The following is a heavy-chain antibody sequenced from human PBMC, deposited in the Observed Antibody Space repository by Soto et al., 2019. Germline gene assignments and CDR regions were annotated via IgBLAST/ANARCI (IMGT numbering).Heavy chain of an antibody. Sequence: QVQLVESGGGVVQLGRSLRLSCAASGFTFSSYGMHWVRQAPGKGLEWVAVIWYDGSNKYYADSVKGRFTISRDNSKNTLYLQMNSLRAEDTAVYYCARDRIAVAVGMDVWGQGTTVTVSS. CDR2: IWYDGSNK. J-gene: IGHJ6*02. CDR1: GFTFSSYG. V-gene: IGHV3-33*01. D-gene: IGHD6-19*01. CDR3: ARDRIAVAVGMDV.